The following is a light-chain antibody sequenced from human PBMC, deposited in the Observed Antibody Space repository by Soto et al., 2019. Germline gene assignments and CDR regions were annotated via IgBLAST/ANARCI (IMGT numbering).Light chain of an antibody. CDR3: NSYTSSNTYV. CDR2: EVS. Sequence: QSGLTQPPSVSGSPGQSVTISCTGTSSDVGSYNRVSWYQQPPGTAPKLMIYEVSNRPSGVPDRFSGSKSGNTASLTISGLQPEDEADYYCNSYTSSNTYVFGTGTKVTVL. J-gene: IGLJ1*01. V-gene: IGLV2-18*02. CDR1: SSDVGSYNR.